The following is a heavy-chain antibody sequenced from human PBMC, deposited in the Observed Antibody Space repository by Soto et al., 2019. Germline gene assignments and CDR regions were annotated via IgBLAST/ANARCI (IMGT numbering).Heavy chain of an antibody. Sequence: GGSLRLSCTASGSTFSSYDMSWGRQAPGKGLEWVSVISDNGATTYYADSVKGRFTISRDNSKSTLYLQMNSLRVEDTAVYYCTKRLGSTATTYGDHWGQGTLVTVSS. D-gene: IGHD1-1*01. CDR2: ISDNGATT. CDR1: GSTFSSYD. CDR3: TKRLGSTATTYGDH. V-gene: IGHV3-23*01. J-gene: IGHJ4*02.